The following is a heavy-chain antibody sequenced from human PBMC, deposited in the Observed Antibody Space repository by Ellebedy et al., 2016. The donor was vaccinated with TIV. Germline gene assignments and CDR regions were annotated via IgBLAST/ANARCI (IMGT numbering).Heavy chain of an antibody. Sequence: GGSLRLSXAASRFTFSNYGMHWVRQAPGKGLEWVALISYDGSYKHYIDSVKGRFTISRDISNNTLYLHMNSLRAEDTAVYYCAKSHGYSSSWYSDDYFDYWGQGTLVTVSS. J-gene: IGHJ4*02. CDR3: AKSHGYSSSWYSDDYFDY. V-gene: IGHV3-30*18. CDR2: ISYDGSYK. CDR1: RFTFSNYG. D-gene: IGHD6-13*01.